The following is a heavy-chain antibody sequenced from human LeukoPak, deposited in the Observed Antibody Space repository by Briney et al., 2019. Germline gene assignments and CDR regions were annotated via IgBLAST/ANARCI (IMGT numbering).Heavy chain of an antibody. CDR1: GYRFTTDY. Sequence: GESLKISCKASGYRFTTDYIGWVRQMPGKGLEWMGIIYPGDSDTRYSPSFQGQVTISADKSISTAYLQWSSLKASDTAMYYCARLGRYFDWSDSYYGMDVWGQGTTVTVSS. J-gene: IGHJ6*02. V-gene: IGHV5-51*01. D-gene: IGHD3-9*01. CDR2: IYPGDSDT. CDR3: ARLGRYFDWSDSYYGMDV.